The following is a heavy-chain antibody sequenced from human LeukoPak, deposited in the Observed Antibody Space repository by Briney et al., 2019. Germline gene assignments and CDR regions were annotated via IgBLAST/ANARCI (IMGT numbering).Heavy chain of an antibody. D-gene: IGHD3-22*01. CDR3: ARGGTYYYDNSGYSREYYFDY. Sequence: ASVKVSCKASGYTFTDYYIHWVRQAPGQGLEWMGWNNPNRGGTNYAQKFQGRVTVTSDTSTSTADMELSRLRSDDTAVYYCARGGTYYYDNSGYSREYYFDYWGQGTLVTVSS. CDR1: GYTFTDYY. J-gene: IGHJ4*02. V-gene: IGHV1-2*02. CDR2: NNPNRGGT.